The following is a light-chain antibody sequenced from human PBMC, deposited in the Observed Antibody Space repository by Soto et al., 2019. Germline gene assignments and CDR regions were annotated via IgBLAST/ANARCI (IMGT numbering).Light chain of an antibody. Sequence: EIVMTQSPATVSVSPGERATLSCRASQSISSKLSWFQQKPGQAPRLLIYGASTRANDIPTRFSGSGSGTDFTLTISTLQSEDFAVYYCQQYNNWPRTFGQGTKVDIK. CDR3: QQYNNWPRT. J-gene: IGKJ1*01. CDR1: QSISSK. V-gene: IGKV3-15*01. CDR2: GAS.